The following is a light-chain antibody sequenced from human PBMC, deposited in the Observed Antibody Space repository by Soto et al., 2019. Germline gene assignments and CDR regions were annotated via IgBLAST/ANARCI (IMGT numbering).Light chain of an antibody. V-gene: IGLV1-44*01. CDR2: GNN. J-gene: IGLJ1*01. CDR1: SSNIGRNS. CDR3: AAWDDSLNEYV. Sequence: QSVLTQAPSVSGTPGQRVTITCSGSSSNIGRNSVNWYQHPPGTPPKLLTHGNNHRPSGVPDRFSGSKSGTSASLAISGLQPEDEADYCCAAWDDSLNEYVFGDGTKVTVL.